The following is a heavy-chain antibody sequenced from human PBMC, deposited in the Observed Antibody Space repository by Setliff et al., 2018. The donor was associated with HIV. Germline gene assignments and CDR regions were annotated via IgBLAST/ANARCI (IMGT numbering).Heavy chain of an antibody. CDR2: INSDGSSI. V-gene: IGHV3-74*01. Sequence: GGSLRLSCAASGFIFSNYWMHWVRQAPGKGLVWVSRINSDGSSISYADSVKGRFTISRDNAKNSLYLQMNSLRAEDTAVYYCARAGVYYDSSGYCIDYWGQGTLVTVSS. J-gene: IGHJ4*02. D-gene: IGHD3-22*01. CDR1: GFIFSNYW. CDR3: ARAGVYYDSSGYCIDY.